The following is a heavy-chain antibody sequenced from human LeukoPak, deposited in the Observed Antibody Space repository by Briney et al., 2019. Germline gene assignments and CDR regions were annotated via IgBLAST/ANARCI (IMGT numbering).Heavy chain of an antibody. CDR2: IYTTGNT. V-gene: IGHV4-61*02. CDR3: ARDVPTSYFDY. J-gene: IGHJ4*02. CDR1: GGSISSGTSY. Sequence: DPSETLSLTCAVSGGSISSGTSYWSWIRQPAGKGLEWIGRIYTTGNTNYNPSLNSRVTISRDTSKNEYSLNLSSVTAADTAVYYCARDVPTSYFDYWGQGTLVTVSS.